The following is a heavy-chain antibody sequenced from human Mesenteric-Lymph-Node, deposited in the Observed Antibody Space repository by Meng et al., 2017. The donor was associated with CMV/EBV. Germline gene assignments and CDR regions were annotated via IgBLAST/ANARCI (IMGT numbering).Heavy chain of an antibody. J-gene: IGHJ6*02. CDR3: ARSDYGDRGHYYYGMDV. V-gene: IGHV4-59*12. CDR2: IFYTGST. D-gene: IGHD4-17*01. Sequence: SETLSLTCTVSGGSITSYYWSWVRQPPGKGLECIGYIFYTGSTNYNPSLKSRVTISVDKSKNQFSLKLSSVTAADTAVYYCARSDYGDRGHYYYGMDVWGQGTTVTVSS. CDR1: GGSITSYY.